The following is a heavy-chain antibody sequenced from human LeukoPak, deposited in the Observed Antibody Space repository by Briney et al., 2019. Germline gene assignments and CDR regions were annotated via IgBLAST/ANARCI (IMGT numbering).Heavy chain of an antibody. D-gene: IGHD2-15*01. J-gene: IGHJ2*01. CDR2: IIPIFGTE. CDR1: GYTFTSYG. CDR3: ARGPDVVVEAAPGEYWYFDL. Sequence: GASVKVSCKASGYTFTSYGINWVRQAPGQGLEWMGGIIPIFGTENYAPKFQGRVTITADESTSTADMELSSLRSEDTAVYYCARGPDVVVEAAPGEYWYFDLWGRGTLVTVSS. V-gene: IGHV1-69*13.